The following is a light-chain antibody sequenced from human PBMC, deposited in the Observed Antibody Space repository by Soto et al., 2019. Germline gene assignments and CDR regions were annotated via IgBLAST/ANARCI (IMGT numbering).Light chain of an antibody. CDR3: QQYGNSPQIT. V-gene: IGKV3D-20*01. CDR1: HSVGTY. CDR2: DSS. Sequence: ILLTQSPATLSLSPGERATLSFGASHSVGTYIACDKQKPGLAPRLVIFDSSTRATGIPDRFSGSGSGTDFTLTISRLDPEDFAVYFCQQYGNSPQITFGQGTRLEIK. J-gene: IGKJ5*01.